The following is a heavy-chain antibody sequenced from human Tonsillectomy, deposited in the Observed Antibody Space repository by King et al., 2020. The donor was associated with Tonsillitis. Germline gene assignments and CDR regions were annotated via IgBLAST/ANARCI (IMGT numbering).Heavy chain of an antibody. V-gene: IGHV4-59*01. Sequence: VQLQESGPGLVKPSETLSLTCTVSGGSIISYYWSWIRQPPGKGLEWIGYIYYSGRTNYNPSLKSRGTISVDTSKNQFSLQLRSVTAADTAVYYCARDSARVIDLWGRGTLVTVSS. CDR3: ARDSARVIDL. CDR2: IYYSGRT. CDR1: GGSIISYY. J-gene: IGHJ2*01. D-gene: IGHD3-22*01.